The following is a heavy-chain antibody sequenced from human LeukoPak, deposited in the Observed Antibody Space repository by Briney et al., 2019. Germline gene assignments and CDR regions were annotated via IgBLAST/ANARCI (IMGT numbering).Heavy chain of an antibody. CDR2: IISSGSTI. V-gene: IGHV3-11*01. CDR3: ARVYSSGWYYFDY. J-gene: IGHJ4*02. Sequence: GGSLRLSCAASGFTFSDYYMSWIRQAPGKGLEWVSYIISSGSTIYYADSVKGRFTISRDNAKNSLYLQMNSLRAEDTAVYYCARVYSSGWYYFDYWGQGTLVTVSS. D-gene: IGHD6-19*01. CDR1: GFTFSDYY.